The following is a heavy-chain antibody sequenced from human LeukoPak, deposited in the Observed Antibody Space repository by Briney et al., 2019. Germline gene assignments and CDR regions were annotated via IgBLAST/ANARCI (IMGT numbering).Heavy chain of an antibody. CDR2: ISYDGGNK. V-gene: IGHV3-30*18. Sequence: GRSLRLSCAASGFTFSSYGMHWVRQAPGKGLEWVAVISYDGGNKYYADSVKGRFTISRDNSKNTLYLQMNSLRAEDTAVYYCAKLTHSSGWYGAEYFQHWGQGTLVTVSS. CDR1: GFTFSSYG. D-gene: IGHD6-19*01. CDR3: AKLTHSSGWYGAEYFQH. J-gene: IGHJ1*01.